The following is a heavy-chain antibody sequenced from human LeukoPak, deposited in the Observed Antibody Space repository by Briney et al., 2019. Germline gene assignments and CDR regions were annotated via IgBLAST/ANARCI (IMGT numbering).Heavy chain of an antibody. CDR1: GYTFTGYY. D-gene: IGHD6-19*01. V-gene: IGHV1-2*02. CDR2: INPNSGGT. CDR3: ARDSSSGWYDPYYFDY. Sequence: ASVKVSCKASGYTFTGYYMHWVRQAPGQGLEWMGWINPNSGGTNYAQKFQGRVTMTRDTSISTAYMELSRLRSDDTAVYYCARDSSSGWYDPYYFDYWGQGALVTVSS. J-gene: IGHJ4*02.